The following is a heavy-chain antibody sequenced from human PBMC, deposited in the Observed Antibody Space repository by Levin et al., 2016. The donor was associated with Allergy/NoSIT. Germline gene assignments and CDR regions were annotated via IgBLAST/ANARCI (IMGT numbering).Heavy chain of an antibody. CDR1: GDSIGSTSHY. Sequence: GSLRLSCSVSGDSIGSTSHYWTWIRQTPGKGLEWIGTIYFSGSTFYNPSLESPITMSVHTSKNQFSLSLSYVTAADTAMYFCARHGGPAHRSWFDSWGQGILVTVSS. V-gene: IGHV4-39*01. J-gene: IGHJ5*01. CDR2: IYFSGST. D-gene: IGHD3-16*01. CDR3: ARHGGPAHRSWFDS.